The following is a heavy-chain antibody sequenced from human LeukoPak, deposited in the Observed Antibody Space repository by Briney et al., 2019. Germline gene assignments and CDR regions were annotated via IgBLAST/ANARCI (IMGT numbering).Heavy chain of an antibody. CDR3: ASGIVGATKNY. J-gene: IGHJ4*02. CDR2: IKQDGSEK. Sequence: GGSLRLSCAASGLTFSSYWMSWVRQAPGEGLEWVANIKQDGSEKYYVDSVKGRFTISRDNAKNSLYLQMNSLRAEDTAVYYCASGIVGATKNYWGQGTLVTVSS. CDR1: GLTFSSYW. V-gene: IGHV3-7*01. D-gene: IGHD1-26*01.